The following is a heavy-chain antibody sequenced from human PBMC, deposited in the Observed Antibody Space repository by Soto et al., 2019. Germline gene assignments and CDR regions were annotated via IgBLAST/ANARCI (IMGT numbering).Heavy chain of an antibody. Sequence: QVQLVESGGGLVKPGGSLRHSCAASGFSFSDYYMSWIRQAPGKGLEWVSLISTSGSSTDYADSVKGRFTISRDNAKNSLSLQMNSLRAEDTAVYYCANLAKNYYHYMDVWGKGTTVTVSS. J-gene: IGHJ6*03. CDR3: ANLAKNYYHYMDV. V-gene: IGHV3-11*01. D-gene: IGHD1-26*01. CDR1: GFSFSDYY. CDR2: ISTSGSST.